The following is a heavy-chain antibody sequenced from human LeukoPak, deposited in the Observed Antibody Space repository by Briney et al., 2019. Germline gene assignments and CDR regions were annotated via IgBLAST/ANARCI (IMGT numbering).Heavy chain of an antibody. CDR1: GFSFTSSW. V-gene: IGHV3-7*01. CDR2: IKQDGSEK. Sequence: GGSLRLSCVASGFSFTSSWMTWVRQAPGKGLEWVANIKQDGSEKYYVDSVKGRFTISRDNAKNSLYLQMNSLRAEDTAVYYCASNIDFDYWGQGTLVTVSS. D-gene: IGHD2/OR15-2a*01. CDR3: ASNIDFDY. J-gene: IGHJ4*02.